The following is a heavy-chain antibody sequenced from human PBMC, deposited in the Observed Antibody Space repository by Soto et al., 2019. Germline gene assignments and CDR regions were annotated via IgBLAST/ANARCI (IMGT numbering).Heavy chain of an antibody. J-gene: IGHJ4*02. CDR1: GGSITTNGHY. Sequence: QVQLQESGPELVKPSQTLSLTCSVSGGSITTNGHYWTWIRQHPGQGLELIASIYYTGNSYLNPSLKSRLSISVDTSKNQFSLELRSVTAADTAVYYCAREQWGFDSWGQGTLVTVSS. V-gene: IGHV4-31*03. D-gene: IGHD6-19*01. CDR3: AREQWGFDS. CDR2: IYYTGNS.